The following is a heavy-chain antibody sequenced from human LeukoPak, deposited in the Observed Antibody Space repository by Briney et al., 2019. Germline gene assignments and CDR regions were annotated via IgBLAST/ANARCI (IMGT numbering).Heavy chain of an antibody. CDR2: IWYDGSNK. V-gene: IGHV3-30*02. J-gene: IGHJ3*01. D-gene: IGHD5-12*01. Sequence: GGSLRLSCAASGFSFTSYVMHWVRQAPGKGLEWLAVIWYDGSNKYADSVKGRFLISRDNSKNTLDLQMNSLRVEDSALYYCAKGGGSKLKDAFDVWGQGTVVAVSA. CDR3: AKGGGSKLKDAFDV. CDR1: GFSFTSYV.